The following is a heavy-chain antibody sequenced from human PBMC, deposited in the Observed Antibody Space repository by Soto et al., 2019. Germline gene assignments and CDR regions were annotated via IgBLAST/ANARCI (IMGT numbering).Heavy chain of an antibody. V-gene: IGHV3-64*01. J-gene: IGHJ6*02. D-gene: IGHD2-2*01. Sequence: SLRLSCAASGFTFSSYAMHWVRQAPGKGLEYVSAISSNGGSTYYANSVKGRFTISRDNSKNTLYLQMGSLRAEDMAVYYCAFSVHCSSTSCYGIRYYYGMDVWGQGTTVTVSS. CDR2: ISSNGGST. CDR3: AFSVHCSSTSCYGIRYYYGMDV. CDR1: GFTFSSYA.